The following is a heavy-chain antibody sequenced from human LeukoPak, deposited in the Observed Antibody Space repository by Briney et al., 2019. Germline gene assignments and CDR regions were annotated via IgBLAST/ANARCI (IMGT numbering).Heavy chain of an antibody. J-gene: IGHJ4*02. Sequence: SETLSLTCTVSGGSISSGDYYWSWIRQPPGKGLEWIGEINHSGSTNYNPSLKSRVTISVDTSKNQFSLRLSSVTAADTAVYYCARDSSPSGAGLSWGQGTLVTVSS. V-gene: IGHV4-39*07. CDR1: GGSISSGDYY. CDR2: INHSGST. D-gene: IGHD3-10*01. CDR3: ARDSSPSGAGLS.